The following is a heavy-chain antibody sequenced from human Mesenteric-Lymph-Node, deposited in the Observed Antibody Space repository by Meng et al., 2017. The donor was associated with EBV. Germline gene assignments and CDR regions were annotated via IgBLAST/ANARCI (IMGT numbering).Heavy chain of an antibody. D-gene: IGHD5-24*01. CDR3: ARLLGGNYFNNWFDP. Sequence: QLPLQGSGPGLGKPSETLSLTCTVSGGSISSTSSYWGWLRQPPGKGLEWIGRVYYSGSTYYTPSLKSRVTISVDTSKNQFSLKLNSLTAADTAVYYCARLLGGNYFNNWFDPWGQGTLVTVSS. CDR2: VYYSGST. J-gene: IGHJ5*02. V-gene: IGHV4-39*07. CDR1: GGSISSTSSY.